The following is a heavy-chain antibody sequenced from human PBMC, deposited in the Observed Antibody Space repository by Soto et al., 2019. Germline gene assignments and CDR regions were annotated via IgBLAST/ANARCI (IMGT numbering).Heavy chain of an antibody. CDR3: AKGQSRGTYQADY. CDR2: ISYDGSNK. CDR1: GFTFSSYG. V-gene: IGHV3-30*18. Sequence: QVPLVESGGGVVQPGRSLRLSCAASGFTFSSYGMHWVRQAPGKGLEWVAAISYDGSNKYYADSVKGRFSISRDNSKNTLYLQMNSLTGEETAVYYCAKGQSRGTYQADYWGQGTLVTVSS. J-gene: IGHJ4*02. D-gene: IGHD1-26*01.